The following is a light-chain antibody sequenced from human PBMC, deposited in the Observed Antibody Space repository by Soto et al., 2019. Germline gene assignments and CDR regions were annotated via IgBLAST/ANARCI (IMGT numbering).Light chain of an antibody. J-gene: IGKJ5*01. Sequence: DIQMTQSPSSLSASVGDRVTITCRASQSISSFLNWYQQKPGKAPKLLVYGASSLESGVPSRVSGSGSGTDFTLTISSLQPEDFATYFCQQTYSSPQTFGQGTRLEI. CDR1: QSISSF. V-gene: IGKV1-39*01. CDR3: QQTYSSPQT. CDR2: GAS.